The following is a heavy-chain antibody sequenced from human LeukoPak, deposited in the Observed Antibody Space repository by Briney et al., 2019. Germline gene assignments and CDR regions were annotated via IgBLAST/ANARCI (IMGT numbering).Heavy chain of an antibody. CDR2: INHSGST. CDR1: GGSLSGYY. J-gene: IGHJ1*01. D-gene: IGHD6-6*01. Sequence: SETLSLTCAVSGGSLSGYYWSWIRQPPGKGLEWIGEINHSGSTDYNPSLKSRVTMSVDTSKNHFSLKLSSVTAADTAVYYCARKQVAGARYFQHWGQGTLVTVSS. V-gene: IGHV4-34*01. CDR3: ARKQVAGARYFQH.